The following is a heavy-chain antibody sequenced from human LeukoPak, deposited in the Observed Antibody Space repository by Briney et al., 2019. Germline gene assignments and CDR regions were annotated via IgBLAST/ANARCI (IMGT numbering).Heavy chain of an antibody. CDR2: INSDGSIT. CDR1: GFIFSSYW. J-gene: IGHJ5*02. Sequence: GGSLRLSCAASGFIFSSYWMHWVRQAPGKGLVWVSRINSDGSITTYAASVKGRFTISRDNAKNTLYLQMNSLTAEDTAVYYCARGDVVVPAAMAPDPWGRGTLVTVSS. CDR3: ARGDVVVPAAMAPDP. D-gene: IGHD2-2*01. V-gene: IGHV3-74*01.